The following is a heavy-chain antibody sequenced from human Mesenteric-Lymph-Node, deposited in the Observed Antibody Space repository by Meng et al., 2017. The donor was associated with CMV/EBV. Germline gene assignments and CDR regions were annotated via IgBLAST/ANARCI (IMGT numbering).Heavy chain of an antibody. CDR1: GFTFSRYW. Sequence: GGSLRLSCAASGFTFSRYWMHWVRQAPGKGLVWVSRINNDGSITTYADSVKGRFTISRDNAENTLYLQMNSLRAEDTAVYYCTRAALCGANCYYYFDSWGQGTLVTVSS. V-gene: IGHV3-74*01. CDR3: TRAALCGANCYYYFDS. D-gene: IGHD2-21*02. J-gene: IGHJ4*02. CDR2: INNDGSIT.